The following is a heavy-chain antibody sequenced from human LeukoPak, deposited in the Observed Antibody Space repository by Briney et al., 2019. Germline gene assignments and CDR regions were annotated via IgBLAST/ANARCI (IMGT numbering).Heavy chain of an antibody. Sequence: ASVNVSCKASGYAFTSYGISWVRQAPGQGLEWMGWISAYNGNTNYAQKLQGRVTMTTDTSTSTAYMELRSLRSDDTAVYYCARSWELPDFDYWGQGTLVPSPQ. CDR2: ISAYNGNT. J-gene: IGHJ4*02. CDR3: ARSWELPDFDY. D-gene: IGHD1-26*01. CDR1: GYAFTSYG. V-gene: IGHV1-18*01.